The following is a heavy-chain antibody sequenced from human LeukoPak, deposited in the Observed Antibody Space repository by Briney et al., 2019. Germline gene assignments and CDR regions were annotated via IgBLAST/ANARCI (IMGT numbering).Heavy chain of an antibody. CDR3: ARDRGGYTYSHDY. Sequence: SETLSLTCTVSGGSISSSSYYWGWIRQPPGKGLEWIGSIYYSGSTYYNPSLKSRVSISIDTSKNQFSLKLSSVTAADTAVYYCARDRGGYTYSHDYWGQGTLVTVSS. J-gene: IGHJ4*02. V-gene: IGHV4-39*07. CDR2: IYYSGST. D-gene: IGHD1-1*01. CDR1: GGSISSSSYY.